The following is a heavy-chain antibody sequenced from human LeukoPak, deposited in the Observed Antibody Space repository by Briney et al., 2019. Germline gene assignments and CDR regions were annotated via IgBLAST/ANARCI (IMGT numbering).Heavy chain of an antibody. Sequence: PGGSLRLSCAASGLTFSSYAMSWVRQAPGKGLEWVSGIGGSGGSTYYADSVKGRFTISRDNSKNTLYLQMNSLRAEDTAVYYCAKSGYNRFDYWGQGTLVTVSS. CDR2: IGGSGGST. J-gene: IGHJ4*02. V-gene: IGHV3-23*01. D-gene: IGHD5-24*01. CDR1: GLTFSSYA. CDR3: AKSGYNRFDY.